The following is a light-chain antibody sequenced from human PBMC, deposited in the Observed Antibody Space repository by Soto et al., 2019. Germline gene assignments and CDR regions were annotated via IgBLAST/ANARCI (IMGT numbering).Light chain of an antibody. Sequence: QTVVTQPRSVSGSPGQSVTISCTGASNDVGGYNYVSWYQHHPDKAPKLMIYDVNKRPSGVPDRFSASKSGDTASLTISGLQAEDEADYYCCSYAGIYTVLFGGGTQLTVL. CDR2: DVN. J-gene: IGLJ3*02. V-gene: IGLV2-11*01. CDR3: CSYAGIYTVL. CDR1: SNDVGGYNY.